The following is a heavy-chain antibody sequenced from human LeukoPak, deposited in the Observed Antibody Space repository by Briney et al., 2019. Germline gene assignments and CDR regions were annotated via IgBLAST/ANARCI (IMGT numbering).Heavy chain of an antibody. V-gene: IGHV3-66*01. J-gene: IGHJ4*02. CDR1: GFNVNNNY. CDR2: IYSGGST. D-gene: IGHD3-10*01. Sequence: GGSLRLSCAASGFNVNNNYMNWVRQAPGKGLEWVSVIYSGGSTYYADSVKGRFTISRDNSENTLYLQMNSLRPEDTAVYYCMNPNHYGSGRWGQGTLVTVSS. CDR3: MNPNHYGSGR.